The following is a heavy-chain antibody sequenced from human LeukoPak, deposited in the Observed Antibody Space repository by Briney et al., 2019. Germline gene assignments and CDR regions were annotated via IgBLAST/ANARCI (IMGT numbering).Heavy chain of an antibody. V-gene: IGHV3-30*18. Sequence: AGGSLRLSCAASGFNFSSYGMHWVRQAPGKGLEWVAVISYDGSNKYYADSVKGRFTISRDNSKNTLYLQMNSLRAEDKAVYYCAKDGGYCSTTSCQYFDYWGQGTLVTVSS. J-gene: IGHJ4*02. CDR2: ISYDGSNK. CDR3: AKDGGYCSTTSCQYFDY. CDR1: GFNFSSYG. D-gene: IGHD2-2*01.